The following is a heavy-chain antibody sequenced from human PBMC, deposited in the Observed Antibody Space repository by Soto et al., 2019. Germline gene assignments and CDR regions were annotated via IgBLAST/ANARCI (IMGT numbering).Heavy chain of an antibody. V-gene: IGHV4-34*01. Sequence: QVQLQQWGAGPLRPLETLSLTCGVSGGSFSGYYWAWIRQSPGKGLEWIGEINDRGSINYNPSLKSRVSISPDTSKNHYSLNLRSVTAADTAVYYCARESHDILTGPPWVWYFDLWGRGTLVTVSS. CDR1: GGSFSGYY. CDR2: INDRGSI. D-gene: IGHD3-9*01. CDR3: ARESHDILTGPPWVWYFDL. J-gene: IGHJ2*01.